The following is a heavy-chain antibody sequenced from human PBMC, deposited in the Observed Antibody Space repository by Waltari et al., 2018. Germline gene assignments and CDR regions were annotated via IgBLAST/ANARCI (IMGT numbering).Heavy chain of an antibody. CDR2: LYRGGST. Sequence: EVQLVESGGGLIQPGGSLRLSCAASGLNVSSNYMSWVLQAPGKGLGWVSVLYRGGSTYSADSVKGRFTISRDNSKNTLYLQMNSLRAEDTAVYYCARKKSSGWYTDYWGQGTLVTVSS. D-gene: IGHD6-19*01. CDR3: ARKKSSGWYTDY. CDR1: GLNVSSNY. V-gene: IGHV3-53*01. J-gene: IGHJ4*02.